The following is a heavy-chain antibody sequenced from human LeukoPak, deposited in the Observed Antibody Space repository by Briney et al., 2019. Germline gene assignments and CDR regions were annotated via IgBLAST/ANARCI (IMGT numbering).Heavy chain of an antibody. CDR1: GFTSCSSS. CDR3: ARERSYYYMDV. Sequence: GGTPRLSCAPSGFTSCSSSMQWIRQAPGKGLEFVSAINPNGDSTTYANSVKGRVTVSRDNSKNTQYLQMGSLRAEDMAVYYCARERSYYYMDVWGKGTTVTVSS. J-gene: IGHJ6*03. CDR2: INPNGDST. V-gene: IGHV3-64*01.